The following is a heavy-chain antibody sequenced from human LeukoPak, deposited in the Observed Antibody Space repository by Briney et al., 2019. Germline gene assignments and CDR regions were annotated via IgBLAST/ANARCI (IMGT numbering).Heavy chain of an antibody. D-gene: IGHD3-3*01. CDR3: AIEIAFGSFGVVTHAHY. V-gene: IGHV4-30-2*01. CDR2: IYHSGST. CDR1: GGSISSGGYY. J-gene: IGHJ4*02. Sequence: SETLSLTCTVSGGSISSGGYYWSWIRQPPGKGLEWIGYIYHSGSTYYNPSLKSRVTISVDRSKNQFSLKLSSVTAADTAVYYCAIEIAFGSFGVVTHAHYWGQGTLVTVSS.